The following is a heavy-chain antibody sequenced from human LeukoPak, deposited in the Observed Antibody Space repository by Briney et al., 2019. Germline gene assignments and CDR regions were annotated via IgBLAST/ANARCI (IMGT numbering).Heavy chain of an antibody. D-gene: IGHD3-10*01. CDR1: GFDLTHYG. J-gene: IGHJ4*02. V-gene: IGHV1-18*01. CDR3: ARVTYYYGSGREDEFDY. Sequence: GASVKVSCQVSGFDLTHYGISWVRQAPGQGLDWMGRISFHNGNTLYAQKFQERLTVTTDKATRTAYMELKSLTSDDTALYYCARVTYYYGSGREDEFDYWGQGTLVTVSS. CDR2: ISFHNGNT.